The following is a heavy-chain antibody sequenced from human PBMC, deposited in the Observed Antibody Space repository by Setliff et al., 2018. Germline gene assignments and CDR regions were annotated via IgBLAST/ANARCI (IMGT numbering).Heavy chain of an antibody. CDR1: GYSITSGYY. CDR3: ARLTSGNSHCDY. CDR2: LYHSGST. D-gene: IGHD1-26*01. Sequence: TLSLTCAVSGYSITSGYYWGWIRQPPGKGLEWLGSLYHSGSTYYNPSLKSRVTISLDASKNQFSLKLNSVTAADTGVYYCARLTSGNSHCDYGGQGTLVTVSS. V-gene: IGHV4-38-2*01. J-gene: IGHJ4*02.